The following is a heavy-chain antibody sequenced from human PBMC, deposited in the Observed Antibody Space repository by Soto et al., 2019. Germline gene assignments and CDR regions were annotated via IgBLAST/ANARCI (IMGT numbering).Heavy chain of an antibody. Sequence: GGSLRLSCAASGFTFRSYALSWVRQAPGKGLKWVSATSGSGADTYYADSVKDRFTISRDNSKNTLYLQMNSLRAEDTAVYYCARVRGVGFYYGMDVWGQGTTVTVSS. D-gene: IGHD3-10*01. CDR2: TSGSGADT. CDR1: GFTFRSYA. V-gene: IGHV3-23*01. J-gene: IGHJ6*02. CDR3: ARVRGVGFYYGMDV.